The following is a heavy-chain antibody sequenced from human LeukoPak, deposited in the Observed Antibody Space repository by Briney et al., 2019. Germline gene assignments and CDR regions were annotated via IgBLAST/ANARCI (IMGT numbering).Heavy chain of an antibody. D-gene: IGHD2-15*01. CDR2: IKQDGSDK. CDR1: GFTFSSYR. CDR3: ARSLGYCSAGSCFPFDY. J-gene: IGHJ4*02. V-gene: IGHV3-7*05. Sequence: PGGSLRLSCAASGFTFSSYRMSWVRQAPGKGLEWVANIKQDGSDKYYVDSVKGRFTISRDNAKNSLYLQMNSLRAEDTAVYYCARSLGYCSAGSCFPFDYWGQGTLVTVSS.